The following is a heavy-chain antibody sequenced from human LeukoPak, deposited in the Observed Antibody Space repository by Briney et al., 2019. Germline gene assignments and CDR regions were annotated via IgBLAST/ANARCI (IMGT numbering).Heavy chain of an antibody. D-gene: IGHD1-26*01. CDR1: GVSINTYY. V-gene: IGHV4-4*09. CDR3: AAGPWELDF. J-gene: IGHJ4*02. CDR2: IYNGGNT. Sequence: SETLSLTCTVSGVSINTYYASWIRQAPGKGLEFIGFIYNGGNTNYNPSLKSRATMSVDTSNNQFSLRLTSVTAADTAMYYCAAGPWELDFWGQGTLVTVSS.